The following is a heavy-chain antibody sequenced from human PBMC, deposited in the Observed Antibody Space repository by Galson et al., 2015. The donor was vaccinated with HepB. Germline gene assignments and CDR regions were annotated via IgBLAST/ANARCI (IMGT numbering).Heavy chain of an antibody. V-gene: IGHV1-2*02. Sequence: SCKASGYTFTGYYMHWVRQAPGQGLEWMGWINPNSGGTNYAQKFQGRVTMTRDTSISTAYMELSRLRSDDTAVYYCARTFHYDILTGYYMDYYYMDVWGKGTTVTVSS. CDR3: ARTFHYDILTGYYMDYYYMDV. CDR2: INPNSGGT. D-gene: IGHD3-9*01. J-gene: IGHJ6*03. CDR1: GYTFTGYY.